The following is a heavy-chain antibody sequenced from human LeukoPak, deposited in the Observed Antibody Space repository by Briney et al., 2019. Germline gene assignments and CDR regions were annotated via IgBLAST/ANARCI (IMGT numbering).Heavy chain of an antibody. J-gene: IGHJ4*02. V-gene: IGHV1-18*01. D-gene: IGHD6-13*01. CDR3: ARDRGSSWEFDY. CDR2: ISAYNGNT. CDR1: GYTFTSYG. Sequence: GASVKVSCKASGYTFTSYGISWVRQAPGQGLEWMGWISAYNGNTNYAQKFQGRVTITADESTSTAYMELSSLRSEDTAVYYCARDRGSSWEFDYWGQGTLVTVSS.